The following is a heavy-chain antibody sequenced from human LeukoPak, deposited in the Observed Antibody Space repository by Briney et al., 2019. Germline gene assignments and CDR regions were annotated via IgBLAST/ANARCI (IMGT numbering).Heavy chain of an antibody. CDR2: TNQDGSEK. CDR1: GFTFSSYW. CDR3: ARDFGSPRRMNKFRELYYFDS. D-gene: IGHD3-16*01. J-gene: IGHJ4*02. Sequence: PGGSLRLSCAASGFTFSSYWMSWVRQSPGNGLEWVAKTNQDGSEKDYVDSVKGRFTISRDNAKNSLYLQMSNLRAEDTAVYYCARDFGSPRRMNKFRELYYFDSWGQGTLVTVSS. V-gene: IGHV3-7*01.